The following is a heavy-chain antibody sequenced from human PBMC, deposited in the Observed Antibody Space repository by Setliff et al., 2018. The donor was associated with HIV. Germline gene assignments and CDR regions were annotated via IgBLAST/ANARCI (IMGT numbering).Heavy chain of an antibody. CDR2: IYHSGTT. J-gene: IGHJ4*02. CDR3: ARQGDPVYGGSSGVFDC. Sequence: SETLSLTCAVSGYSISGGYYWGWIRQPPGKGLEWIGSIYHSGTTYYNPSLKSRVTISLDTSKNQFSLKLSSVTASDTVVFYCARQGDPVYGGSSGVFDCWGQGTLVTVSS. CDR1: GYSISGGYY. V-gene: IGHV4-38-2*01. D-gene: IGHD2-15*01.